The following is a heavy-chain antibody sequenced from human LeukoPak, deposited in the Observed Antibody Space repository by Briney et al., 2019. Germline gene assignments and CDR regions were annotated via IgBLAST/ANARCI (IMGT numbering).Heavy chain of an antibody. CDR1: GYTFTGYY. CDR3: ARARVAAAGEDY. V-gene: IGHV1-2*02. J-gene: IGHJ4*02. Sequence: ASVKVSCKASGYTFTGYYMHWVRQAPGQGLEWMGWINPNSGVTNYAQKFQGRFTITRDTSISTAYMELSRLRSDDTAVYYCARARVAAAGEDYWGQGTLVTVSS. D-gene: IGHD6-13*01. CDR2: INPNSGVT.